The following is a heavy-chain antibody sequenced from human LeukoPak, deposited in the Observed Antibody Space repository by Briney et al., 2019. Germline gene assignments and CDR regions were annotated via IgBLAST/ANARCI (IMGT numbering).Heavy chain of an antibody. D-gene: IGHD3-22*01. Sequence: QPGGSLRLSCAASGFTFSSYGMHWVRQAPGKGLEWVAFIRYDGSNKYYADSVKGRFTISRDNSKNTLYLQMNSLRAEDTAVYYCAKDYYDSSGYFDYWGQGTLVTVSS. J-gene: IGHJ4*02. CDR1: GFTFSSYG. CDR2: IRYDGSNK. V-gene: IGHV3-30*02. CDR3: AKDYYDSSGYFDY.